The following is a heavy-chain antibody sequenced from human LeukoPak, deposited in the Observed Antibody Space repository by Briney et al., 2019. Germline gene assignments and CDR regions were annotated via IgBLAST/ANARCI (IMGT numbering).Heavy chain of an antibody. CDR3: AKGSYYDSSGYSLYFDY. CDR2: INQDGSEK. V-gene: IGHV3-7*03. Sequence: GGSLRLSCAASGFTFSSCWMSWVRQAPGKGLEWVANINQDGSEKFYVDSVKGRFTISRDNAKNSLYLQMNSLRAEDTAVYYCAKGSYYDSSGYSLYFDYWGQGTLVTVSS. CDR1: GFTFSSCW. D-gene: IGHD3-22*01. J-gene: IGHJ4*02.